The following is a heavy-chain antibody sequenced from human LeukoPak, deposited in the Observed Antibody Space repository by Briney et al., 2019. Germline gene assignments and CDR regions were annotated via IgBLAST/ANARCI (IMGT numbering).Heavy chain of an antibody. D-gene: IGHD6-13*01. J-gene: IGHJ4*02. V-gene: IGHV1-69*04. CDR1: GGTFSSYA. Sequence: SVKVSCKASGGTFSSYAISWVRQAPGQGLEWMGRIIPILGIANYAQKFQGRVTITADKSTSTAYMELSSLRSEDTAVYYCASAHRAAAGTFDYWGQGTLVTVSS. CDR2: IIPILGIA. CDR3: ASAHRAAAGTFDY.